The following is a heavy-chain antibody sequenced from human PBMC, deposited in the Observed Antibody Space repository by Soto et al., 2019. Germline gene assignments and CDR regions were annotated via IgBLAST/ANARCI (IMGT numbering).Heavy chain of an antibody. CDR2: IKQDGSEK. Sequence: GGSLRLSCAASGFTFSSYWMSWVRQAPGKGLEGVANIKQDGSEKYYVDSVKCRFTISRDNAKNSLYLQMNSRRAEDRAVYSCARVEQQYYDFWSGRALDAFDIWGQGTMVTVSS. V-gene: IGHV3-7*01. CDR1: GFTFSSYW. CDR3: ARVEQQYYDFWSGRALDAFDI. D-gene: IGHD3-3*01. J-gene: IGHJ3*02.